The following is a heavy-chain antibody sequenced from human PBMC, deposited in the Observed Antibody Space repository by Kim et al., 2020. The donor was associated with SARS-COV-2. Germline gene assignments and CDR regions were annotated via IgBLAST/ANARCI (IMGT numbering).Heavy chain of an antibody. CDR3: ARDRRRRTGQYYFDY. Sequence: VDSVKGRFTIFRDDAKNSLYLQMNSPRAEDTAVYYWARDRRRRTGQYYFDYWGQGTLVTVSS. J-gene: IGHJ4*02. V-gene: IGHV3-7*01.